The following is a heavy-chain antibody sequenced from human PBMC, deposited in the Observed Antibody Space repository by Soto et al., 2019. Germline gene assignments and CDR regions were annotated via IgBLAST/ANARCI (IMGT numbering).Heavy chain of an antibody. CDR3: GRGRSGQIVVFY. D-gene: IGHD1-26*01. CDR2: IGPDSGAT. Sequence: ASVNVSCKTSGYTFTGHYIHWVRQAPEQGPECMGEIGPDSGATRYAQKFRGRVTMTRDTSITTVYMELNNLSPDDTAVYYCGRGRSGQIVVFYWGQGTPVTVSS. J-gene: IGHJ4*02. V-gene: IGHV1-2*02. CDR1: GYTFTGHY.